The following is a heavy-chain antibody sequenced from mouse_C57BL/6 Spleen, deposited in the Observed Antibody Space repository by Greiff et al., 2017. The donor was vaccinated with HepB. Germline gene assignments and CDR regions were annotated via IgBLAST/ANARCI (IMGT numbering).Heavy chain of an antibody. CDR3: AREATVVPYYYAMDY. D-gene: IGHD1-1*01. J-gene: IGHJ4*01. CDR1: GFTFSSYA. V-gene: IGHV5-4*01. CDR2: ISDGGSYT. Sequence: EVKLVESGGGLVKPGGSLKLSCAASGFTFSSYAMSWVRQTPEKRLEWVATISDGGSYTYYPDNVKGRFTISRDNAKNNLYLQMSHLKSEDTAMYYCAREATVVPYYYAMDYWGQGTSVTVSS.